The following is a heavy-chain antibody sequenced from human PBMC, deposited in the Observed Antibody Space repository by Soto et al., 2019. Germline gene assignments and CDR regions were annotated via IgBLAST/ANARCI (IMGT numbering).Heavy chain of an antibody. J-gene: IGHJ1*01. Sequence: GGSLRLSCVASGFTFSSYAMSWVRQAPGKGLEWVSAIIGSGGTTYYADSVKGRFTISRDNSKNTLYLQMNSLRAEDTAVFYCAKAPVPDYGAYGSCVFQHCGQGTLVTVSS. CDR1: GFTFSSYA. D-gene: IGHD4-17*01. V-gene: IGHV3-23*01. CDR3: AKAPVPDYGAYGSCVFQH. CDR2: IIGSGGTT.